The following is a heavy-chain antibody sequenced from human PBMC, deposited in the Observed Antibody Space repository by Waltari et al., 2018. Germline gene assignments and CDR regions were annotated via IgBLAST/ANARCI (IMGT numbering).Heavy chain of an antibody. J-gene: IGHJ4*02. CDR1: GFTFNTYW. D-gene: IGHD3-16*01. CDR2: IREDGSEK. CDR3: ARDAYFRSDY. V-gene: IGHV3-7*01. Sequence: EVQLVESGGGLVQPGGSLRLSCAASGFTFNTYWMSWVRQAPGKGLEWVANIREDGSEKYYVDSVKGRFTISRDNAENSLYLQMNSLRAEDTAVYYCARDAYFRSDYWGQGTLVTVSS.